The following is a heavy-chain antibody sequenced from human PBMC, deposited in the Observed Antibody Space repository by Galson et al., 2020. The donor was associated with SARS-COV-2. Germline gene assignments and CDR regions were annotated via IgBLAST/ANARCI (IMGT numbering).Heavy chain of an antibody. CDR3: AKNYYDYYGVDV. V-gene: IGHV3-66*01. CDR2: IHADGTT. CDR1: GFTVSGNY. J-gene: IGHJ6*02. Sequence: GESLKISCTASGFTVSGNYMSWFRQAPREGLEWVSVIHADGTTFHADSVKVRFTISRDYSKNTLYLQMNSLRVDDTAVYYCAKNYYDYYGVDVWGQGTTVVVAS.